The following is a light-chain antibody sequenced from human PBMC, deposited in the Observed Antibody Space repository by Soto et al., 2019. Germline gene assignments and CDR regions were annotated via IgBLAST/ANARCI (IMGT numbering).Light chain of an antibody. J-gene: IGKJ4*01. V-gene: IGKV3-15*01. CDR3: QQYSDWPLT. CDR2: GAS. CDR1: QSLSSN. Sequence: EIVMTQSPATLSVSPGERATLSCRASQSLSSNLAWYQQCPGQAPRLLIYGASTRATGIPARFSGSGSGTEFTLTISSLQSEDCAIYFCQQYSDWPLTFGGGTKVEIK.